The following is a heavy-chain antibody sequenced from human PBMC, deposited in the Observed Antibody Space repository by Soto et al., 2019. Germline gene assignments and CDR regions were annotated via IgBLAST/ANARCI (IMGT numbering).Heavy chain of an antibody. D-gene: IGHD2-15*01. Sequence: QVQLVQSGAEVKKPGSSVKVSCKASGGTFSSYTISWVRQAPGQGLEWMGRIIPILGIANYAQKFQGRVTITADKSTSTAYREMSSLRSEDTAVYYCAREQYCSGGSCYSAYYYYYMDVWGKGTTVTVSS. CDR1: GGTFSSYT. CDR2: IIPILGIA. CDR3: AREQYCSGGSCYSAYYYYYMDV. V-gene: IGHV1-69*08. J-gene: IGHJ6*03.